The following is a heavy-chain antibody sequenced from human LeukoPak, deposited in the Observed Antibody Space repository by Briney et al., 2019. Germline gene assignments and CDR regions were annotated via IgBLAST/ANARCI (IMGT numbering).Heavy chain of an antibody. CDR1: GFPFSDHY. D-gene: IGHD1/OR15-1a*01. J-gene: IGHJ4*02. CDR3: TGGNRGIDY. V-gene: IGHV3-73*01. CDR2: IRSKANSYAT. Sequence: GGSLRLSCAATGFPFSDHYMHWVRQASGKGLEWVGRIRSKANSYATAYAASVKGRFTISRDDSKNTAYLQMNSLKTEDTAVYYCTGGNRGIDYWGQGTLVTVSS.